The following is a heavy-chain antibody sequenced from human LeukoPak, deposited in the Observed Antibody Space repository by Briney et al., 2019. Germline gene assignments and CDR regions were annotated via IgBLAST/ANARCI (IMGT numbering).Heavy chain of an antibody. CDR1: GYTLTELS. J-gene: IGHJ6*04. V-gene: IGHV1-24*01. CDR2: FDPEDGET. Sequence: ASVTVSCKVSGYTLTELSMHWVRQAPGKGIEWMGGFDPEDGETIYAQKFQGRVTMTEDTSTDTAYMELSSLRSEDTAVYYCATAAILTNYYYYGMDVWGKGTTVTVSS. CDR3: ATAAILTNYYYYGMDV. D-gene: IGHD3-9*01.